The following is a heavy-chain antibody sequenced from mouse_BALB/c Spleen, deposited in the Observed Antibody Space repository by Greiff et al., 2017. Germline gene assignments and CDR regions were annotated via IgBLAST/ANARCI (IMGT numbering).Heavy chain of an antibody. Sequence: VQLQQSGPELVKPGASVKISCKASGYTFTDYNMHWVKQSHGKSLEWIGYIYPYNGGTGYNQKFKSKATLTVDNSSSTAYMELRSLTSEDSAVYYCARRNYYGYRAFDYWGQGTTLTVSS. CDR1: GYTFTDYN. V-gene: IGHV1S29*02. D-gene: IGHD1-2*01. CDR2: IYPYNGGT. CDR3: ARRNYYGYRAFDY. J-gene: IGHJ2*01.